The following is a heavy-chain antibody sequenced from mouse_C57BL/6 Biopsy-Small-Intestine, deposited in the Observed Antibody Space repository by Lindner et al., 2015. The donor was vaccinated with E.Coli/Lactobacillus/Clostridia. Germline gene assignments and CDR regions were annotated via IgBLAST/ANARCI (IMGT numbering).Heavy chain of an antibody. J-gene: IGHJ4*01. Sequence: SVKVSCKASGYTFTSYGVHWLRQGPGQRPEWMGWINGGDGDTEYSQKFQGRVTITRDTSASTAYLELSSLRSEDTAVYYCARGWVQDSGTLDYWGQGTLVTVSS. V-gene: IGHV1-74*01. D-gene: IGHD1-1*02. CDR2: INGGDGDT. CDR3: ARGWVQDSGTLDY. CDR1: GYTFTSYG.